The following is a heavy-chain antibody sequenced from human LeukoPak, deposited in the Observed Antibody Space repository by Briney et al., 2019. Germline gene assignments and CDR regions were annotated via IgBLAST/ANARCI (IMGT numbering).Heavy chain of an antibody. V-gene: IGHV1-46*01. Sequence: ASVKVSCKASGYTFTSYYMHWVRQAPGQGLEWMGIINPSGGSTSYAQKFQGRVTMTRDTSTSTVYMELSSLRAEDTAVYYCAKDLLYSDVWGSYRPNPLDYWGQGTLVTVSS. CDR3: AKDLLYSDVWGSYRPNPLDY. J-gene: IGHJ4*02. CDR1: GYTFTSYY. D-gene: IGHD3-16*02. CDR2: INPSGGST.